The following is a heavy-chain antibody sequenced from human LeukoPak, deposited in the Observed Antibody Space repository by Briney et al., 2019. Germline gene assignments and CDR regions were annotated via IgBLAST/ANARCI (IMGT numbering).Heavy chain of an antibody. CDR3: ASARGSSGYYFG. V-gene: IGHV4-4*09. CDR1: GGSISCYY. D-gene: IGHD3-22*01. Sequence: SETLSLTCTVSGGSISCYYWSWIRQPPGKGLEWIGYIYTSGSTNYNPSLKSRVTISVDTSKNQFSLKLSSVTAADTAVYYCASARGSSGYYFGWGQGTLVTVSS. CDR2: IYTSGST. J-gene: IGHJ4*02.